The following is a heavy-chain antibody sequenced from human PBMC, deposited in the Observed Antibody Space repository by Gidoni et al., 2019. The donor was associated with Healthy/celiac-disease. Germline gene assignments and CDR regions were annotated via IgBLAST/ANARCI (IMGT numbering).Heavy chain of an antibody. CDR1: GFTCSSYA. V-gene: IGHV3-64D*06. J-gene: IGHJ4*02. Sequence: EVQLVESGGGLVQPGGPLRPSCSASGFTCSSYAMHWVRQAPGKGLEYVSAISSNGGSTYYADSVKGRFTISRDNSKNTLYLQMSSLRAEDPAVYYCVKDAYGDYYPDFDYWGQGTLVTVSS. CDR3: VKDAYGDYYPDFDY. CDR2: ISSNGGST. D-gene: IGHD4-17*01.